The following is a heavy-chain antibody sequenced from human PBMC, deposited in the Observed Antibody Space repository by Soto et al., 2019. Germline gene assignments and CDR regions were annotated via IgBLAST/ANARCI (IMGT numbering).Heavy chain of an antibody. J-gene: IGHJ4*02. CDR3: ARVTGGALDY. Sequence: SETLSLTCAVSGDSISSGNWWSWVRQPPGKGLEWIGEIYHSGSTNYNPSLKSRVTISVDKPKNQFSLKLSSVTAADTAVYYCARVTGGALDYWGQGTLVTVSS. CDR1: GDSISSGNW. CDR2: IYHSGST. V-gene: IGHV4-4*02.